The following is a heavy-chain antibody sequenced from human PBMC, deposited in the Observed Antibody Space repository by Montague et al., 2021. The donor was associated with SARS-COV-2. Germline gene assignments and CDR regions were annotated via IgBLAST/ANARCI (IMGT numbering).Heavy chain of an antibody. D-gene: IGHD3-3*01. CDR3: ARGQVTISGVLIFIPAAGHLDG. V-gene: IGHV4-34*01. CDR1: SGSFSDYY. Sequence: SETLSLTCAVYSGSFSDYYGTWIRQSPGKGLEWIGEINHTGSATYNPSPKGRVTLSRDTSKNLFSLKLQSVTPADTAVYYCARGQVTISGVLIFIPAAGHLDGWGPGASVTVSS. J-gene: IGHJ3*01. CDR2: INHTGSA.